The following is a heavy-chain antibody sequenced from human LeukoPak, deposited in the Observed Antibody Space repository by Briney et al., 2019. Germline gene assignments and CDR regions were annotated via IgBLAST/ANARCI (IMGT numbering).Heavy chain of an antibody. D-gene: IGHD5-12*01. CDR3: ARAGGSRYGYAFDV. V-gene: IGHV3-33*08. Sequence: GGSLRLSCAASGFTFSSYWMSWVRQAPGKGLEWVAVIWHDGSNKYYADSVKGRFTISRDNSENTLYLQMSSLRVEDTALFYCARAGGSRYGYAFDVWGQGTLVTVSS. CDR2: IWHDGSNK. J-gene: IGHJ3*01. CDR1: GFTFSSYW.